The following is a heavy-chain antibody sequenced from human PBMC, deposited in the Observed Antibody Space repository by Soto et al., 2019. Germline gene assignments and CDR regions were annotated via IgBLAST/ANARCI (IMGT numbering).Heavy chain of an antibody. CDR3: ARATTVVTHAFDI. V-gene: IGHV4-34*01. CDR1: GGSFSGYY. Sequence: SKTLSLTCAVYGGSFSGYYWSWIRQPPGKGLEWIGEINHSGSTNYNPSLKSRVTISVDTSKNQFSLKLSSVTAADTAVYYCARATTVVTHAFDIWGQGTMVTVSS. CDR2: INHSGST. J-gene: IGHJ3*02. D-gene: IGHD4-17*01.